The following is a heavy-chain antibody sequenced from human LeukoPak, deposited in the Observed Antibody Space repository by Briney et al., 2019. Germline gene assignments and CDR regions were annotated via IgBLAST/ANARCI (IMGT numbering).Heavy chain of an antibody. D-gene: IGHD3-10*01. Sequence: PGRSLRLSCAASGFAFSTYWMHWVRQAPGKGLVWVSRIYSDGSNTIYADSVKGRFTISRDNAKNTLYLQMNSLRVEDTAVYFCARDSYYHPDYWGQGTLVTVSS. CDR3: ARDSYYHPDY. J-gene: IGHJ4*02. CDR2: IYSDGSNT. V-gene: IGHV3-74*01. CDR1: GFAFSTYW.